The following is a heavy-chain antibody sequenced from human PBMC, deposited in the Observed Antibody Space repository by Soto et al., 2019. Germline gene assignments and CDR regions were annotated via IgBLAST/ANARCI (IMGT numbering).Heavy chain of an antibody. D-gene: IGHD2-15*01. V-gene: IGHV1-69*01. CDR2: IIPIFGTA. CDR3: ARGRLGYCSGGSCYNRAWFDP. CDR1: GGTFSSYA. Sequence: QVQLVQSGAEVKKPGSSVKVSCKASGGTFSSYAISWVRQAPGQGLEWMGGIIPIFGTANYAQKFQGRVTITADESTSTAYMELSSLRSEETAVYYCARGRLGYCSGGSCYNRAWFDPWGQGTLVTVSS. J-gene: IGHJ5*02.